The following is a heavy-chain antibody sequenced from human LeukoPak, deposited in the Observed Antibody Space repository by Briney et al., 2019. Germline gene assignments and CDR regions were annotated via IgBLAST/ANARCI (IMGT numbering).Heavy chain of an antibody. D-gene: IGHD3-3*01. Sequence: PGGSLRLSCAASGFTFSSYAMSWVRQAPGQGLVGVSAISGSGGSTYYADSVKGRFTISRDNSKNTLYLQMNSLRAEDTAVYYCAKGGDFWSGYVDYWGQGTLVTVSS. CDR2: ISGSGGST. CDR1: GFTFSSYA. CDR3: AKGGDFWSGYVDY. J-gene: IGHJ4*02. V-gene: IGHV3-23*01.